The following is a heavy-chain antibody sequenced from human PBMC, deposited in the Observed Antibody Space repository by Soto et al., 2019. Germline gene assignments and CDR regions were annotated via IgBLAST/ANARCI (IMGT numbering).Heavy chain of an antibody. CDR1: GFTFSSYG. J-gene: IGHJ6*02. V-gene: IGHV3-30*18. Sequence: QVQLVESGGGVVQPGRSLRLSCAASGFTFSSYGMHWVRQAPGKGLEWVAVISYDGRNKYYADSVKGRFTISRDNSKNTLYLQMNSLRAEDTAVYYCAKDQRYSSSWYPGKSYYYGMDVWGQGTTVTVSS. D-gene: IGHD6-13*01. CDR3: AKDQRYSSSWYPGKSYYYGMDV. CDR2: ISYDGRNK.